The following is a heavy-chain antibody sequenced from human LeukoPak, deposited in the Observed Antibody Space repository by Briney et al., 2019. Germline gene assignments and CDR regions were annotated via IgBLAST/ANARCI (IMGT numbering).Heavy chain of an antibody. CDR3: TRVDYDYSNPGGLSGSAFDI. V-gene: IGHV3-49*04. Sequence: GGSLRLSCTASGFTFGDYAMSWVRQAPGKGLEWVGFIRSKAYGGTTEYAASVKGRFTISRDDSKSIAYLQMNSLKTEDTAVYYCTRVDYDYSNPGGLSGSAFDIWGQGTMVTVSS. D-gene: IGHD4-11*01. CDR1: GFTFGDYA. J-gene: IGHJ3*02. CDR2: IRSKAYGGTT.